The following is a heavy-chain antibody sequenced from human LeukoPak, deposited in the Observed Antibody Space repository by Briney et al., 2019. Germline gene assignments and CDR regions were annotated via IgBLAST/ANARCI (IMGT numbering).Heavy chain of an antibody. CDR2: INHSSRST. V-gene: IGHV4-34*01. CDR3: ARLMVTFGGVIVKGYFDY. J-gene: IGHJ4*02. Sequence: PSETLSLTCAVYGGSFSGYFWSRIRQPPGKGLEWIGEINHSSRSTNWNPSLKSRVTISLDTSKKQFSLKLSSVTAADTAVYYCARLMVTFGGVIVKGYFDYWGQGTLVTVSS. CDR1: GGSFSGYF. D-gene: IGHD3-16*02.